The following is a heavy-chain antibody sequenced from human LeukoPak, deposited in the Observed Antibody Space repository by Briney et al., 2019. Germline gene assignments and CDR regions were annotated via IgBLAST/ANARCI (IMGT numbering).Heavy chain of an antibody. CDR3: AKVINGRRELPYYYYGMDV. J-gene: IGHJ6*02. V-gene: IGHV3-23*01. D-gene: IGHD1-26*01. CDR2: ISGSGGGT. Sequence: GGSLRLSCAASGFTFTNCAMSWVRQAPGKGLEWVSAISGSGGGTYYADSVKGRFTISRDNSKNTLYLQMNSLRAEDTAVYYCAKVINGRRELPYYYYGMDVWGQGTTVTVSS. CDR1: GFTFTNCA.